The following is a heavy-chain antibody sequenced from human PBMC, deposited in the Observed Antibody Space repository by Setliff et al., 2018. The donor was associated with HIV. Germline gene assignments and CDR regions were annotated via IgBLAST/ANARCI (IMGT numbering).Heavy chain of an antibody. J-gene: IGHJ3*01. CDR1: VYDFVIYW. CDR2: TYPLDFDT. CDR3: VRREYSGSLYKISDV. Sequence: PGESLKISCKASVYDFVIYWLGWVRQMPGKGPEWMGITYPLDFDTRYSPSFQGHVIISVDKSINTAYLEWTRLKASDTAMYYCVRREYSGSLYKISDVWGQGTMVTVSS. V-gene: IGHV5-51*01. D-gene: IGHD5-12*01.